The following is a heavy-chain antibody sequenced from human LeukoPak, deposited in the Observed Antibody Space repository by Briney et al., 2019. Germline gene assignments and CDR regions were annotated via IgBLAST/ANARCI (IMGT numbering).Heavy chain of an antibody. Sequence: ASVKVSCKASGGTFSSYAISWVRQAPGQGLEWMGRIIPILGIANYAQKFQGRVTITADKSASTAYMELSSLRSEDAAVYYCARGELRDAFDIWDQGTMVTVSS. V-gene: IGHV1-69*04. CDR1: GGTFSSYA. D-gene: IGHD1-26*01. CDR3: ARGELRDAFDI. J-gene: IGHJ3*02. CDR2: IIPILGIA.